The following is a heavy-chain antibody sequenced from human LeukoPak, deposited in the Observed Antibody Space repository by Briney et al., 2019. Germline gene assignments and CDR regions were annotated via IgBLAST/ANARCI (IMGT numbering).Heavy chain of an antibody. D-gene: IGHD6-19*01. CDR2: ISSSSSTI. CDR1: GFTFSSYS. CDR3: ARVSPTRADGY. Sequence: GGSLRPSCAASGFTFSSYSMNWVRQAPGKGLEWVSYISSSSSTIYYADSVKGRFTISRDNAKNSLYLQTNSLRAEDTAVYYCARVSPTRADGYWGQGTLVTVSS. V-gene: IGHV3-48*01. J-gene: IGHJ4*02.